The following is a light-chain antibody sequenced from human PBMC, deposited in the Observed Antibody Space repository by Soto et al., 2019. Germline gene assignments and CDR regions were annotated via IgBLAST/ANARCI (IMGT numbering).Light chain of an antibody. CDR3: HQRSNQFP. CDR2: DAS. CDR1: QSVSSY. Sequence: EIVLTQSPATLSLSPGERATLSCRASQSVSSYLAWYQQKPGQAPRLLIYDASNRATGIPARFSGSGSGTDFTLTISSLELEDFAVYYCHQRSNQFPCGPGTKVDI. J-gene: IGKJ3*01. V-gene: IGKV3-11*01.